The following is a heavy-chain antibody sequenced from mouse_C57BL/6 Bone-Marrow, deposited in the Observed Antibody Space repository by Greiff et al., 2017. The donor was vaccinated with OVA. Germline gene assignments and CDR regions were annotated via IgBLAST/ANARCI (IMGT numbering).Heavy chain of an antibody. Sequence: EVMLVESGEGLVKPGGSLKLSCAASGFTFSSYAMSWVRQTPEKRLEWVAYISSGGDYIYYADTVTGRFTISRDKARNTLYLQLSSLKSEDTAKYYCTRDGYYAMDYWGQGTTVTVSS. D-gene: IGHD2-3*01. V-gene: IGHV5-9-1*02. J-gene: IGHJ4*01. CDR2: ISSGGDYI. CDR1: GFTFSSYA. CDR3: TRDGYYAMDY.